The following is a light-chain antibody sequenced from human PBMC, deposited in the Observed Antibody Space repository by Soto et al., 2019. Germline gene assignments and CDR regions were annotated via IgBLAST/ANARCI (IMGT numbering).Light chain of an antibody. CDR3: CSYAGSRV. V-gene: IGLV2-23*01. CDR2: EGS. J-gene: IGLJ3*02. CDR1: SSDVGSYNL. Sequence: QSVLTQPASASGSPGQSITISCTGTSSDVGSYNLVSWYQQHPGKAPKLMIYEGSKRPSGVSNRFSGSKSGNTASLTISGLQAEDEADYYCCSYAGSRVFGGGTKLTVL.